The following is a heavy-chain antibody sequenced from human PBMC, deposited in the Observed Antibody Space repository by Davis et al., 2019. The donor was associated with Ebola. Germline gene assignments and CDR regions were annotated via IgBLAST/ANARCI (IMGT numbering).Heavy chain of an antibody. J-gene: IGHJ6*02. D-gene: IGHD1-26*01. CDR2: IYPGDSDT. Sequence: GGSLRLSCTGSGYSFTSYCIGWVRQMPGKGLEWMGIIYPGDSDTRYSPSFQGQVTISADKSVSTAYLQWSSLKASDTAMYYCAKTSNVGYYYGMDVWGQGTTVTVSS. V-gene: IGHV5-51*01. CDR3: AKTSNVGYYYGMDV. CDR1: GYSFTSYC.